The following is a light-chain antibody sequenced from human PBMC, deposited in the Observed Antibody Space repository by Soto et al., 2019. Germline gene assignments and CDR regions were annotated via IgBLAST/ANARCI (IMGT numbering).Light chain of an antibody. Sequence: QSALTQPASVSGSPGQSITISCTGTSSDVGGHNYVSWYQQYPGKVPKLMIYEVTNRPSGVSNRFSGSKSGNTASLPISGLQAEVEADYFGSSFTSSVTVVFGGGTKVTVL. CDR2: EVT. CDR3: SSFTSSVTVV. V-gene: IGLV2-14*01. CDR1: SSDVGGHNY. J-gene: IGLJ2*01.